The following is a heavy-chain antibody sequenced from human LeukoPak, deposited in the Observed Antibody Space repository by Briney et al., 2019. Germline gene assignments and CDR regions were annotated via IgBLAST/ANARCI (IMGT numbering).Heavy chain of an antibody. V-gene: IGHV1-18*01. CDR3: ARDRTVYMDV. CDR2: ITGDNGNT. D-gene: IGHD1-14*01. CDR1: GYTFTNYP. Sequence: GASVKVSCKASGYTFTNYPINWVRQAPGQGPEWVGWITGDNGNTRYAQNLQGRATMTTDTSTRTVYMELRSLRSDDTAVYYCARDRTVYMDVWGSGTAVTVSS. J-gene: IGHJ6*03.